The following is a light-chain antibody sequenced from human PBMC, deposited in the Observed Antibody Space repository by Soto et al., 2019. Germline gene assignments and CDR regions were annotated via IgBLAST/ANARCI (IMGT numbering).Light chain of an antibody. J-gene: IGLJ2*01. CDR1: SSNIGNNY. CDR3: ETWDSSLSAVV. CDR2: DNN. Sequence: QSVLTQPPSVSAAPGQKVTISCSGCSSNIGNNYVSWYQQLPGTAPKLLIYDNNKRPSGIPDRFSGSKSGTSATLGITGLQTGDEADYYCETWDSSLSAVVFGGGTKLTVL. V-gene: IGLV1-51*01.